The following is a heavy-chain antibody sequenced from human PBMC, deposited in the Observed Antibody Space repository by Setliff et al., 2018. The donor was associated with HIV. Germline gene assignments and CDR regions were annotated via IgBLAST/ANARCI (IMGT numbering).Heavy chain of an antibody. CDR2: VFHSGDT. CDR3: ARRTIWGDAFDI. Sequence: ESLKISCVASGFIFNDFYMSWIRQPPGKGLEWIGNVFHSGDTDYNPSLKSRITMSVETSENQFSLRLTSVTAADTAVYYCARRTIWGDAFDIWGQGTMVTVSS. CDR1: GFIFNDFY. V-gene: IGHV4-38-2*01. D-gene: IGHD3-3*01. J-gene: IGHJ3*02.